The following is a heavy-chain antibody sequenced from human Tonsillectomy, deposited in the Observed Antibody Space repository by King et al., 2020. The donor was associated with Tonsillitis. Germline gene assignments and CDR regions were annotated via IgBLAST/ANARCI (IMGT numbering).Heavy chain of an antibody. J-gene: IGHJ4*02. Sequence: VQLVESGGGLVQPGGSLRLSCAASGFTFNSYAMSWVRQAPGKGLEWFSSISGIGCSTYYADSVKGGFTISSDNSKNTLYLQMNSLRAEDTAVYYCAKLGSFDYWGQGTLVTVSS. CDR1: GFTFNSYA. V-gene: IGHV3-23*04. D-gene: IGHD3-10*01. CDR2: ISGIGCST. CDR3: AKLGSFDY.